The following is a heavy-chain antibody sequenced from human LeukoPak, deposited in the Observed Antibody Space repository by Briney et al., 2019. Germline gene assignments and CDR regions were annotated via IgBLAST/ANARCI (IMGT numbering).Heavy chain of an antibody. J-gene: IGHJ4*02. CDR1: GFTVSDYG. CDR2: ISGSGGNT. CDR3: AKDRRSGSYDY. Sequence: GGSLRLSCAASGFTVSDYGMIWVRQAPGKGLEWVSAISGSGGNTYYADSVKGRFTISRDNSKKTLYLQMHSLRDEDTAVYYWAKDRRSGSYDYWGQGTLVTVSS. V-gene: IGHV3-23*01. D-gene: IGHD3-10*01.